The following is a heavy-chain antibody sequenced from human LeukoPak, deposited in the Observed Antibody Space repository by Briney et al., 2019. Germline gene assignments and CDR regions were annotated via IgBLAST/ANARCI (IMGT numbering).Heavy chain of an antibody. CDR1: GGTFSSYA. CDR3: AYYHVNEEPPTS. CDR2: IIPIFGTA. Sequence: ASVKVSCKASGGTFSSYAISWVRQAPGQGLEWMGGIIPIFGTANYAQKFQGRVTITADKSTSTAYMELSSLRAEDTAVYYCAYYHVNEEPPTSWGQGTLVTVSS. V-gene: IGHV1-69*06. J-gene: IGHJ5*02. D-gene: IGHD1-1*01.